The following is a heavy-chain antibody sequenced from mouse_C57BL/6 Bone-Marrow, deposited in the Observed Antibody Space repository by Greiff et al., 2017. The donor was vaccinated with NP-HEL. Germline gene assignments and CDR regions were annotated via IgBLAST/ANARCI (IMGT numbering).Heavy chain of an antibody. CDR3: ARTITTAWYFDV. CDR2: IWSGGST. CDR1: GFSLTSYG. Sequence: VQLQQSGPGLVQPSQSLSITCTVSGFSLTSYGVHWVRQSPGKGLEWLGVIWSGGSTDYNAAFISRLSISKDNSKSQVFFKMNSLQAYDTAIYYCARTITTAWYFDVWGTGTTVTVSS. D-gene: IGHD1-2*01. V-gene: IGHV2-2*01. J-gene: IGHJ1*03.